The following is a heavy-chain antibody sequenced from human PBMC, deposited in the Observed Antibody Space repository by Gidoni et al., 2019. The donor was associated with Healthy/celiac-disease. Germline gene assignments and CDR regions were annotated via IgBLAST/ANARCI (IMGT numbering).Heavy chain of an antibody. V-gene: IGHV4-34*01. Sequence: QVQLQQCGAGLLKPSETLSLTCAVYGGSFSGYYWSWIRQPPGKGLEWIGEINHSGSTNYNPSLKSRVTISVDTSKNQFSLKLSSVTAADTAVYYCARARNKYYFDYWGQGTLVTVSS. J-gene: IGHJ4*02. CDR2: INHSGST. CDR1: GGSFSGYY. D-gene: IGHD4-4*01. CDR3: ARARNKYYFDY.